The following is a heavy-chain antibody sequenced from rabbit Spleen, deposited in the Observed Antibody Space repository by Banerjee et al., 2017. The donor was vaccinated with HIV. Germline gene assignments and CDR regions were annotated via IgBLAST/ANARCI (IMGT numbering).Heavy chain of an antibody. CDR3: ARDSGTSFSSYGMDL. D-gene: IGHD8-1*01. J-gene: IGHJ6*01. V-gene: IGHV1S40*01. CDR1: GFSFSSGYY. CDR2: IGAGVSYTT. Sequence: QSLEESGGDMVKPGASLTLTCTASGFSFSSGYYMCWVRQPPGKGPEWITCIGAGVSYTTYYATWAKGRFTISKTSSTTVTLQMTSLTAADTATYFCARDSGTSFSSYGMDLWGQGTLV.